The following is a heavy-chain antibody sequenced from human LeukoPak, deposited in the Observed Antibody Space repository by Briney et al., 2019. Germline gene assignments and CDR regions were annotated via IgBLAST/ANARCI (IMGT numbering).Heavy chain of an antibody. V-gene: IGHV1-46*01. J-gene: IGHJ5*02. D-gene: IGHD6-6*01. CDR2: INPSGGST. Sequence: GASVKVSCKASGYTFTSYYMHWVRQAPGQGLEWMGIINPSGGSTSYAQKFQGRVTMTRDTSTSTAYMELRSLRSDDTAVYYCARDSGSSYSSSSWGQGTLVTVSS. CDR1: GYTFTSYY. CDR3: ARDSGSSYSSSS.